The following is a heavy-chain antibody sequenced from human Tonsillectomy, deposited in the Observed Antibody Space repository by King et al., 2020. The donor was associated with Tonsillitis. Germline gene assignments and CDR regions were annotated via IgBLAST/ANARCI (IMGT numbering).Heavy chain of an antibody. CDR3: ARVGSVAY. CDR2: INPDSGGT. J-gene: IGHJ4*02. D-gene: IGHD1-14*01. V-gene: IGHV1-2*02. Sequence: QLVQSGAEVKKPGASVKVSCKASGYTFTDYYLHWVRQAPGQGLEWMGWINPDSGGTNYAQKLQGRVSMTRDTSISTAYMELSSLRSDDTAVYYCARVGSVAYWGQGTLVTVSS. CDR1: GYTFTDYY.